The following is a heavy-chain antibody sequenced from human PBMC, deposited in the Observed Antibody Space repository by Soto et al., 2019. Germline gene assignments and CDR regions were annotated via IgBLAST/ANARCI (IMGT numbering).Heavy chain of an antibody. CDR1: GGAFGGYY. V-gene: IGHV4-34*01. D-gene: IGHD2-15*01. J-gene: IGHJ5*02. CDR3: ARAADIVVVVAATGWFDP. Sequence: PSGTLSLTLAFYGGAFGGYYWSWIPPPPGKGLEWIGEINHSGSTNYNPSLKSRVTISVDTSKNQFSLKLSSVTAADTAVYYCARAADIVVVVAATGWFDPWGQGTLVTVSS. CDR2: INHSGST.